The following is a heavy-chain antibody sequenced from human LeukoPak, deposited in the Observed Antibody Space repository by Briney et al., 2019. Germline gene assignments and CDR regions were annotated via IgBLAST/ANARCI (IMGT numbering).Heavy chain of an antibody. J-gene: IGHJ6*04. CDR3: ARVLCRDIVVVPAENYYGMDV. V-gene: IGHV3-30*04. CDR2: ISSDGSNK. CDR1: GFTFSSYA. Sequence: GGSLRLSCAASGFTFSSYAMHWVRQAPGEGLEWVAVISSDGSNKYYADSVKGRFTISRDNSKNTLYLQMNSLRAEDTAVYYCARVLCRDIVVVPAENYYGMDVWGKGTTVTVSS. D-gene: IGHD2-2*01.